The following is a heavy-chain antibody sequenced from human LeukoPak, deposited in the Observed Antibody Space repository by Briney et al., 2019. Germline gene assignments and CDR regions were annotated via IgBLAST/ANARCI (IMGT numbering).Heavy chain of an antibody. V-gene: IGHV1-24*01. CDR1: GYTLTELS. Sequence: GASVKVSCKVSGYTLTELSLHWVRRAPGKGLEWMGGFDPEDGKTIYAQKFQGRVTMTEDTSTDTAYMELSSLRSEDTAMYYCARDSWVFLSTRPENYYYGMDVWGQGTTVTVSS. CDR2: FDPEDGKT. D-gene: IGHD1-14*01. CDR3: ARDSWVFLSTRPENYYYGMDV. J-gene: IGHJ6*02.